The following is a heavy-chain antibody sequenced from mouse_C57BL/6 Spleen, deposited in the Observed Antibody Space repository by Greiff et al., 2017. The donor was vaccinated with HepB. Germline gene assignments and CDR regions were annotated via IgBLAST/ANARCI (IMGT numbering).Heavy chain of an antibody. CDR1: GFTFSSYA. V-gene: IGHV5-9-1*02. Sequence: EVQLQESGEGLVKPGGSLKLSCAASGFTFSSYAMSWVRQTPEKRLEWVAYISSGGDYIYYADTVKGRFTISRDNARNTLYLQMSSLKSEDTAMYYCTRGDYGSSYTFDYWGQGTTLTVSS. J-gene: IGHJ2*01. CDR3: TRGDYGSSYTFDY. D-gene: IGHD1-1*01. CDR2: ISSGGDYI.